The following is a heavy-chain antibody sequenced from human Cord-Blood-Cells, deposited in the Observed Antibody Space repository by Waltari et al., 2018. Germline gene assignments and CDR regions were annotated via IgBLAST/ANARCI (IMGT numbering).Heavy chain of an antibody. Sequence: QVQLVQSGAEVKKPGASVKVSCKASGYTFTRYDINWVRQATGQGLEWMGWMNPNRGNTGYAQKFQGRVTMTRNTSISTAYMELSSLRSEDTAVYYCARHSIYCSGGSCYNWFDPWGQGTLVTVSS. CDR1: GYTFTRYD. CDR2: MNPNRGNT. CDR3: ARHSIYCSGGSCYNWFDP. D-gene: IGHD2-15*01. J-gene: IGHJ5*02. V-gene: IGHV1-8*01.